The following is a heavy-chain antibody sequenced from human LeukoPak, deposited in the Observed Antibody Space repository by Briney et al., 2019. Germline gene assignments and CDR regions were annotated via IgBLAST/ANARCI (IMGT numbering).Heavy chain of an antibody. J-gene: IGHJ4*02. V-gene: IGHV3-66*01. CDR1: GFTVSSNY. CDR2: IYSGGST. D-gene: IGHD7-27*01. CDR3: ARVPGNWGGYYFDY. Sequence: GGSLRLSCAASGFTVSSNYMSWVRQAPGKGLEWVSVIYSGGSTYYADSVKGRFTISRDNSKNTLYLQMNSLRAEDTAVYYCARVPGNWGGYYFDYWGQGTLVTVSS.